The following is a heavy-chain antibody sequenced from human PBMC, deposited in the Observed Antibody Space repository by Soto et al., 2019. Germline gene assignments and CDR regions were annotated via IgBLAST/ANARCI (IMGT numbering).Heavy chain of an antibody. CDR1: GFTFSSYA. Sequence: GGSLRLSCAASGFTFSSYAMSWVRQAPGKGLEWVSAISGSGGSTYYADSVKGRFTISRDNSKNTLYLQMNSLRAEDTAVYYCAKYSSSWTRAFDIWGQXTMVTVSS. CDR2: ISGSGGST. CDR3: AKYSSSWTRAFDI. J-gene: IGHJ3*02. V-gene: IGHV3-23*01. D-gene: IGHD6-13*01.